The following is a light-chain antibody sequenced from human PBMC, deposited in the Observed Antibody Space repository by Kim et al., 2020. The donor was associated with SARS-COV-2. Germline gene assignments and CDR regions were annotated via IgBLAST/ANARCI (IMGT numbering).Light chain of an antibody. Sequence: SYELTQPPSVSVAPGEAAKIPCAGNNIGSKNVQWYQQKAGQAPVLVISHDRDRPSEIPDRFSGSNSGNTATLTISRVEAGDEADYYCQVWDGSTDHYVFGTGTKVTVL. CDR1: NIGSKN. CDR3: QVWDGSTDHYV. J-gene: IGLJ1*01. V-gene: IGLV3-21*04. CDR2: HDR.